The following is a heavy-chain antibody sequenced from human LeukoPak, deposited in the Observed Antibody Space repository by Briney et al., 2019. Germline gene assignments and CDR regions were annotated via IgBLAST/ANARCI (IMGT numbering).Heavy chain of an antibody. J-gene: IGHJ4*02. Sequence: PGASVTVSCKASGYTFTSYCISWVRQAPGQWLEWMGWISAYNGNTNYAQKLQGRVTMTTDTSTSTAYMELRSVRSDDTSVYYCARDGSIAARTFDYWGQGTLVTVSS. CDR2: ISAYNGNT. CDR3: ARDGSIAARTFDY. D-gene: IGHD6-6*01. V-gene: IGHV1-18*01. CDR1: GYTFTSYC.